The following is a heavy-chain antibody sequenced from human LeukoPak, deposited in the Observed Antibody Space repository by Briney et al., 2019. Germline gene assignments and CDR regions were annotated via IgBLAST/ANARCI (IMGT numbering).Heavy chain of an antibody. Sequence: PSQTLSLTCTVSGGSISSGSYYWSWIRQPAGKGLEWIGRIYTSGSTNYNPSLKSRVTMSVDTSKNQFSLKLSSVTAADTAVYYCARVDWMRLFDPWGQGTLVTVSS. J-gene: IGHJ5*02. CDR2: IYTSGST. CDR3: ARVDWMRLFDP. D-gene: IGHD2-21*01. CDR1: GGSISSGSYY. V-gene: IGHV4-61*02.